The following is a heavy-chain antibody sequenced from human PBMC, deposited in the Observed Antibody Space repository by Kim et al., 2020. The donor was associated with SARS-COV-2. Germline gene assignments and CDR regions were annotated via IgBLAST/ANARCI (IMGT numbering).Heavy chain of an antibody. CDR1: GGSISSYY. CDR2: IYYSGST. V-gene: IGHV4-59*08. CDR3: ATPGPYYYGSGRFGFDY. D-gene: IGHD3-10*01. Sequence: SETLSLTCTVSGGSISSYYWSWIRQPPGKGLEWIGYIYYSGSTNYNPSLKSRVTISVDTSKNQFSPKLSSVTAADTAVYYCATPGPYYYGSGRFGFDYWGQGTLVTVSS. J-gene: IGHJ4*02.